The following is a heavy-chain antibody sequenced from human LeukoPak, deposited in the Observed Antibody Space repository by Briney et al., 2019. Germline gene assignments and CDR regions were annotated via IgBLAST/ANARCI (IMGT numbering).Heavy chain of an antibody. CDR1: GGSISSYY. CDR2: IYYSGST. V-gene: IGHV4-59*01. CDR3: ARRKARAGYYYYMDV. Sequence: PSETLSLTSTVSGGSISSYYWSWIRQPPGKGLEWIGYIYYSGSTNYNPSLKSRVTISVDTSKNQFSLKLSSVTAADTAVYYCARRKARAGYYYYMDVWGKWTTVTVSS. J-gene: IGHJ6*03. D-gene: IGHD6-19*01.